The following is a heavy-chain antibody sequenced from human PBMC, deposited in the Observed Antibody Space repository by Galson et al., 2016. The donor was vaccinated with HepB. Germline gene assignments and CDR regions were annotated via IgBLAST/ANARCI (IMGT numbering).Heavy chain of an antibody. Sequence: SLRLSCAASGFSFSTYTMHWVRQAPGKGLEWISYISSSSAYVDYADSAKGRFTISRENAKNSLYLQMNSLRAEDTAVYYCARDRSRFSSGYYTGARDVFAIWGQGTVVTVSS. CDR3: ARDRSRFSSGYYTGARDVFAI. V-gene: IGHV3-21*01. D-gene: IGHD3-3*01. J-gene: IGHJ3*02. CDR2: ISSSSAYV. CDR1: GFSFSTYT.